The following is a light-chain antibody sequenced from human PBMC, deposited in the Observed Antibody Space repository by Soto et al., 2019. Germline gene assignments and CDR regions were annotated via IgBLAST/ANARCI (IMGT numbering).Light chain of an antibody. CDR3: VSFTVHYSYV. J-gene: IGLJ1*01. CDR2: DVS. CDR1: SGDVGAYDF. V-gene: IGLV2-14*01. Sequence: QSALTQPASVSGSPGQSITISCTGTSGDVGAYDFVSWYQHHPGKAPRLVIYDVSRRPAGASDRFSGSKSGSTASLTISSLQAEYEADYYCVSFTVHYSYVFGTGTKVTVL.